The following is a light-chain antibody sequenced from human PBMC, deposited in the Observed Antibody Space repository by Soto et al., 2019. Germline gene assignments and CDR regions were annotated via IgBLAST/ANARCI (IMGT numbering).Light chain of an antibody. J-gene: IGKJ4*01. CDR2: AAS. Sequence: DIPMTQSPSSVSASVGDRVTITCRTSQGIASWLAWYQQKPGKAPKLLIYAASSLQSGVPSRFSGSGSGSNFTLTTSRPQPEDLATYYCQPANSFPHTFGGGTKVEIK. V-gene: IGKV1-12*01. CDR1: QGIASW. CDR3: QPANSFPHT.